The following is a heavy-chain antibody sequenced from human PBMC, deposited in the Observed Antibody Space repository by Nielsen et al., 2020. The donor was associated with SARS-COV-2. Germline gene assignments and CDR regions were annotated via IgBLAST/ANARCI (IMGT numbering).Heavy chain of an antibody. CDR3: ATAYGYSYFDH. J-gene: IGHJ4*02. CDR1: GFTFSSFW. D-gene: IGHD3-22*01. V-gene: IGHV3-7*05. CDR2: IKQDGRDK. Sequence: GGSLRLSCAASGFTFSSFWMNWVRQAPGKGLEWVANIKQDGRDKYYVDSVKGRFTISRDNAKNSLYLEMNSLRAEDTAVYYCATAYGYSYFDHWGQGTLVTVSS.